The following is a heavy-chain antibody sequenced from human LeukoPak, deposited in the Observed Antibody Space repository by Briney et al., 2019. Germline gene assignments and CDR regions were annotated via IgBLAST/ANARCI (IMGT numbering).Heavy chain of an antibody. Sequence: GGSLRLSCAASGFTFSSYAMSWVRQAPGKGLEWVSGISGSDGNTHYADSVKGRFTISRDNAKNSLYLQMNSLRAEDTAFYYCARDRDQWLEAFDIWGQGTMVTVSS. CDR3: ARDRDQWLEAFDI. J-gene: IGHJ3*02. CDR1: GFTFSSYA. V-gene: IGHV3-23*01. D-gene: IGHD6-19*01. CDR2: ISGSDGNT.